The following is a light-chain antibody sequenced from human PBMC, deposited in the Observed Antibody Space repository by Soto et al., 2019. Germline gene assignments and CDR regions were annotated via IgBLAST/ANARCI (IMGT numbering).Light chain of an antibody. Sequence: QPVLTQPASVSGAPGQTVTISCTGSSSNIGAGYDVHWYQQLPGAAPKLLIYGNSNRPSGVPDRFSGSKSGTSASLAITGLQAEDEADYYYQSYDSSPGGSGVFGTGTQLTVL. CDR1: SSNIGAGYD. CDR2: GNS. V-gene: IGLV1-40*01. CDR3: QSYDSSPGGSGV. J-gene: IGLJ1*01.